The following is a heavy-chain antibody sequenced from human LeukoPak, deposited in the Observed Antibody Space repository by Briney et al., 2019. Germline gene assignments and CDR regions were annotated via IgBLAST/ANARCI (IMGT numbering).Heavy chain of an antibody. J-gene: IGHJ5*02. V-gene: IGHV4-59*08. CDR3: RRLRDHYCPSASCYPGPQNWFDP. D-gene: IGHD2-2*01. CDR1: CNYICNYY. CDR2: IFSTGST. Sequence: SETLAHTFTVSCNYICNYYWSLFRQPPGKGLELVAYIFSTGSTHNHPSLKSRVTIPADASQNQVSLKRTPAPAAGTAVYYCRRLRDHYCPSASCYPGPQNWFDPWGQGTLVAVSS.